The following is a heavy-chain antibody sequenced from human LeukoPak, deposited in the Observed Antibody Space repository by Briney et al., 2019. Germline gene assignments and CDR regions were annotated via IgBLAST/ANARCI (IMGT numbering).Heavy chain of an antibody. D-gene: IGHD4-11*01. CDR1: GYTFTIYG. CDR3: ARHYSNLLPFDY. Sequence: ASVSVSCKASGYTFTIYGISWVRQAPGQGLEWMGWISAYNGNTNYAQKLQGRVTMTTDTSTSTAYMELRSLRSDDTAVYYCARHYSNLLPFDYWGQGTLVTVSS. J-gene: IGHJ4*02. CDR2: ISAYNGNT. V-gene: IGHV1-18*01.